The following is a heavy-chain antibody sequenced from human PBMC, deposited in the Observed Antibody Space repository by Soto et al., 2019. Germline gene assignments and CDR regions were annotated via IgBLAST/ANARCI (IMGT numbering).Heavy chain of an antibody. CDR1: GYTFTGYY. CDR3: ARGRRDLTPNNY. J-gene: IGHJ4*02. Sequence: QVQLVQSGAEVKTPGASVKVSCKASGYTFTGYYMHWVRQAPGQGLEWMGWINPNSGSTNYAQKFQGRVTMTRDTSSSTADMELSRLRSDDTAVYYCARGRRDLTPNNYWGQGTLVTVS. CDR2: INPNSGST. V-gene: IGHV1-2*02. D-gene: IGHD3-9*01.